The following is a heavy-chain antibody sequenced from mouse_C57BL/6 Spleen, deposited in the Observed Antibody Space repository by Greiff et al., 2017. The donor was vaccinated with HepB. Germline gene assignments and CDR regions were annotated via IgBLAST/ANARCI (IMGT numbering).Heavy chain of an antibody. D-gene: IGHD4-1*01. CDR2: FYPGSGSI. Sequence: QVQLQQSGAELVKPGASVKLSCKASGYTFTGYTIHWVKQRSGQGLEWIGWFYPGSGSIKYNEKFKDKATLTADKSSSTVSMERSRLTSEDSAVYVGARQEDHGWDGVFDYGGQGTTLTVSS. V-gene: IGHV1-62-2*01. CDR1: GYTFTGYT. J-gene: IGHJ2*01. CDR3: ARQEDHGWDGVFDY.